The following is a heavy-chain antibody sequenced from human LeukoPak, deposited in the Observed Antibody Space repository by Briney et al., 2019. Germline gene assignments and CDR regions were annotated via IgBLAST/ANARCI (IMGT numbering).Heavy chain of an antibody. V-gene: IGHV1-46*01. D-gene: IGHD3-22*01. CDR1: GYTFTSYY. CDR3: ARPTQDRYYDSSGYSQYFQH. CDR2: INPSGGST. J-gene: IGHJ1*01. Sequence: ASVKVSCKASGYTFTSYYMHWVRQAPGQGLERMGIINPSGGSTSYAQKFQGRVTMTRDTSTSTVYMELSSLRSEDTAVYYCARPTQDRYYDSSGYSQYFQHWGQGTLVTVSS.